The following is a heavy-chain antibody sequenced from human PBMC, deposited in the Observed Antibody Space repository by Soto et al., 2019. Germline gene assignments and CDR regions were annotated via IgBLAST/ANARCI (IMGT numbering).Heavy chain of an antibody. CDR3: AKDGSSYYYGSGSYDYYMDV. D-gene: IGHD3-10*01. CDR2: ISGSGGST. Sequence: GSLRLSCAASGFTFSSYAMSWVRQAPGKGLEWVSAISGSGGSTYYADSVKGRFTISRDNSKNTLYLQMNSLRAEDTAVYYCAKDGSSYYYGSGSYDYYMDVWGKGT. CDR1: GFTFSSYA. J-gene: IGHJ6*03. V-gene: IGHV3-23*01.